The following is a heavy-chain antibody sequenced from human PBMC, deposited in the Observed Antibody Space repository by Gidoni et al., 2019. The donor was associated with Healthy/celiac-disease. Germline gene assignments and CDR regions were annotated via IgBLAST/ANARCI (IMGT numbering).Heavy chain of an antibody. V-gene: IGHV4-31*03. Sequence: QVQLQESGPGLVKPSQTLSLTCTVSGGSISSGGYYWSWIRQHPGQGLEWIGYIYYSGSTYYNPSLKSRVTISVDTSKNQFSLKLSSVTAADTAVYYCARDERVGATTGGFDYWGQGTLVTVSS. CDR1: GGSISSGGYY. J-gene: IGHJ4*02. D-gene: IGHD1-26*01. CDR2: IYYSGST. CDR3: ARDERVGATTGGFDY.